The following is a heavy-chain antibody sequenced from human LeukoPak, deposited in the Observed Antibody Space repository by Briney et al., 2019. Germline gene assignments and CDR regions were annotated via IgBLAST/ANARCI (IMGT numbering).Heavy chain of an antibody. Sequence: SETLSLTCTVSGGSISSYYWNWIRQPPGKGLEWIGYIYYSGTTNYNPSLKSRVTISVDTSKNQLSLKLSSVTTADTAVYYCARWSSSWYAFDIWGQGTMVTVSS. V-gene: IGHV4-59*01. CDR3: ARWSSSWYAFDI. CDR2: IYYSGTT. J-gene: IGHJ3*02. D-gene: IGHD6-13*01. CDR1: GGSISSYY.